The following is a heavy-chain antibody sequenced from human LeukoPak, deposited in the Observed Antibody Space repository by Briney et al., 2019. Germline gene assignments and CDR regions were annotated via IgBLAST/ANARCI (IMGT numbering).Heavy chain of an antibody. D-gene: IGHD3-3*01. Sequence: SETLSLTCTVSGGSISSGGYSWSWIRQHPGKGLEWIGYIYYSGSTNYNPSLKSRVTISVDTSKNQFSLKLSSVTAADTAVYYCARASAYDFWSGYAPFGYWGQGTLVTVSS. CDR2: IYYSGST. J-gene: IGHJ4*02. CDR1: GGSISSGGYS. CDR3: ARASAYDFWSGYAPFGY. V-gene: IGHV4-61*08.